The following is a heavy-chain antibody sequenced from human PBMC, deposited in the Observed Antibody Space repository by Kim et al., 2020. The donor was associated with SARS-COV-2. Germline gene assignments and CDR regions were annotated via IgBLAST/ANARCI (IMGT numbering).Heavy chain of an antibody. J-gene: IGHJ6*02. CDR1: GFTFDDYA. Sequence: GGSLRLSCAASGFTFDDYAMHWVRQAPGKGLEWVSGISWNSGSIGYADSVKGRFTISRDNAKNSLYLQMNSLRAEDTALYYCAKDISSGGICYDQGVCYYYYGMDVWGQGTTVTVSS. D-gene: IGHD2-15*01. CDR2: ISWNSGSI. V-gene: IGHV3-9*01. CDR3: AKDISSGGICYDQGVCYYYYGMDV.